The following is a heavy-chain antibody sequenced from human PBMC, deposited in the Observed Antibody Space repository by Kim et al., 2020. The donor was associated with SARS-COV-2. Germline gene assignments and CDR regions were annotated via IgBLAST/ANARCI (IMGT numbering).Heavy chain of an antibody. CDR3: TTSTTNYYFYYGMDV. D-gene: IGHD1-26*01. CDR2: IKNKTDGGTT. Sequence: GGSLRLSCAASGFTFSNAWMSWVRQAPGKGLEWVGRIKNKTDGGTTDYAAPVKGRFTISRDDSKNTLYLQMNSLKTEDTAVYYCTTSTTNYYFYYGMDV. V-gene: IGHV3-15*01. CDR1: GFTFSNAW. J-gene: IGHJ6*01.